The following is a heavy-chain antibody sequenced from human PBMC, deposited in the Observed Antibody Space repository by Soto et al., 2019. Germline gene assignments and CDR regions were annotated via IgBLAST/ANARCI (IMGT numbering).Heavy chain of an antibody. CDR2: IYWDGAK. CDR3: VHIRCGGDCLRSYSSHYYYGMDV. CDR1: GFSLNTGGLG. D-gene: IGHD2-21*02. J-gene: IGHJ6*02. V-gene: IGHV2-5*02. Sequence: QITLKESGPTLVKPTQTLTLTCTFSGFSLNTGGLGVGWIRQPQGKALEWLALIYWDGAKRYSPSLKGRLSITKDTSNNQMVLTMTHMEPVDTAKYYCVHIRCGGDCLRSYSSHYYYGMDVCGQRNTVTVAS.